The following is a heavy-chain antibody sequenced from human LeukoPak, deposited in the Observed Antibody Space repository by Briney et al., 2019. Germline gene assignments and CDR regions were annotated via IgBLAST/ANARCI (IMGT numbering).Heavy chain of an antibody. D-gene: IGHD2-21*02. CDR3: ARGDALTY. V-gene: IGHV1-2*06. J-gene: IGHJ4*02. Sequence: ASVTVSCTASGYTFTDYHIHWVRQAPGQGLEWMGRINPNSGATDYAQKYQGRVTMTRDTSITTAYMELSSLRSDDTAVFYCARGDALTYWGQGTLVTVSS. CDR1: GYTFTDYH. CDR2: INPNSGAT.